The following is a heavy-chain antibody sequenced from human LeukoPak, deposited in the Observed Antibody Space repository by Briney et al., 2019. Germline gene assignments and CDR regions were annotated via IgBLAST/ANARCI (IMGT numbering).Heavy chain of an antibody. Sequence: AGTSLRLSCAASGLTFSSYALHWVRQAPSKGLEWLALISYDANNKYYADSVKGRFTISRDNSKNTLYLQMNSPRAEDTAVYYCARGGVVVVVSYMDVWGEGTTVTVSS. CDR3: ARGGVVVVVSYMDV. V-gene: IGHV3-30-3*01. CDR1: GLTFSSYA. J-gene: IGHJ6*03. CDR2: ISYDANNK. D-gene: IGHD2-21*01.